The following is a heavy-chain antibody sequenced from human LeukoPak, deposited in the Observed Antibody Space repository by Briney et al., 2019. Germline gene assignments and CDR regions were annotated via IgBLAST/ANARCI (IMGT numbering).Heavy chain of an antibody. CDR3: ARVSGYCNGHCYDY. CDR1: GYTFTGYY. CDR2: INPNSGGT. J-gene: IGHJ4*02. D-gene: IGHD2-15*01. Sequence: APVKVSCKASGYTFTGYYIHWVRQAPGQGLEWMGWINPNSGGTDYAQKFQGRVTMTRDTSISTAYMELSRLRSGDTAVYYCARVSGYCNGHCYDYWGQGTLVTVSS. V-gene: IGHV1-2*02.